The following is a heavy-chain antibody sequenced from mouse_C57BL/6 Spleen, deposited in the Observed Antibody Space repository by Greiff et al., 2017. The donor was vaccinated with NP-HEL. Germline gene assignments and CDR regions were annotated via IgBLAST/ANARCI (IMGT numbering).Heavy chain of an antibody. D-gene: IGHD3-2*02. CDR3: ARGAQATAWFAD. Sequence: QVQLQQPGAELVRPGTSVKLSCKASGYTFTSYWMHWVKQRPGQGLEWIGVIDPSDSYTNYNQKFKGKATLTVDTSSSTAYMQLSSLTSEDSAVYYCARGAQATAWFADWGQGTLVTVSA. V-gene: IGHV1-59*01. CDR1: GYTFTSYW. CDR2: IDPSDSYT. J-gene: IGHJ3*01.